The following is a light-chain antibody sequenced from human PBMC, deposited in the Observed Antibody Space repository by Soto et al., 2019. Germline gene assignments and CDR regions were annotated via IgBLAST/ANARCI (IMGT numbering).Light chain of an antibody. CDR3: QQYASSPT. J-gene: IGKJ1*01. CDR1: QSITQSF. CDR2: GAS. V-gene: IGKV3-20*01. Sequence: EIVLTQSPGTLSMSPGERATLSCRASQSITQSFLAWYQQRPGQSPRLLIYGASNRAAGIPGRFSGSGSGTDFSLTISRLEPEDFAVYYCQQYASSPTFGQGTKVDIK.